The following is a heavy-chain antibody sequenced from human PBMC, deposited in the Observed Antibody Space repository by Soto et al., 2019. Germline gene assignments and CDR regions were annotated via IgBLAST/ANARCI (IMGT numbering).Heavy chain of an antibody. Sequence: VQLVESGGGLVQPGGSLRLSCAASGFIFSDHYMDWVRQAPGKGLEWVGRIKNKANSDTTEYAAYVKGRFTISRDDSKNSLYLQMNSLKTEDTAVYYCTRISLVGATGGRDFDYWGQGTLLTVSS. CDR1: GFIFSDHY. D-gene: IGHD1-26*01. CDR2: IKNKANSDTT. J-gene: IGHJ4*02. V-gene: IGHV3-72*01. CDR3: TRISLVGATGGRDFDY.